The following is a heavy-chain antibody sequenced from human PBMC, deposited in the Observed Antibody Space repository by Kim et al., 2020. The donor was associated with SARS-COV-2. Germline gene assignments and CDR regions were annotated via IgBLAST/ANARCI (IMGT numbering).Heavy chain of an antibody. CDR1: GGTFSSYA. CDR3: EIDLTMVREGYYYYGMDV. V-gene: IGHV1-69*13. D-gene: IGHD3-10*01. CDR2: IIPIFGTA. Sequence: SVKVSCKASGGTFSSYAISWVRQAPGQGLEWMGGIIPIFGTANFAQKFQGRVTITADESTSTAYMELSSLRSEDTAVYYCEIDLTMVREGYYYYGMDVWGQGTTVTVSS. J-gene: IGHJ6*02.